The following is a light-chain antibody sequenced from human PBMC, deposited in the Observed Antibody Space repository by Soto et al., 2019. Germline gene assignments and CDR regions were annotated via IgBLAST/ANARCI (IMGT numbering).Light chain of an antibody. J-gene: IGLJ2*01. CDR1: SSNIGNNY. CDR3: GTWDSSLSAEV. CDR2: DTN. V-gene: IGLV1-51*01. Sequence: QSVLTQPPSVSAAPGQKVTISCSGSSSNIGNNYVSWYQQFPGTAPKLLICDTNQRPSGIPDRFSGSKSGPSATLAITGLQAGDEADYYCGTWDSSLSAEVFGGGTKLTVL.